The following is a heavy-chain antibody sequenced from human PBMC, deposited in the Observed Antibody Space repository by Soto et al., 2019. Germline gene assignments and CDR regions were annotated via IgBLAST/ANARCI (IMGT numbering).Heavy chain of an antibody. CDR2: INPNSGGT. Sequence: ASVKVSCKASGYTFTGYYMHWVRQAPGQGLEWMGWINPNSGGTNYAQKFQGWVTMTRDTSINTAYMELSRLRSDDTAVYYCARDLTGVGNIAAAGTGYDYWGQGTLVTVSS. CDR3: ARDLTGVGNIAAAGTGYDY. V-gene: IGHV1-2*04. J-gene: IGHJ4*02. D-gene: IGHD6-13*01. CDR1: GYTFTGYY.